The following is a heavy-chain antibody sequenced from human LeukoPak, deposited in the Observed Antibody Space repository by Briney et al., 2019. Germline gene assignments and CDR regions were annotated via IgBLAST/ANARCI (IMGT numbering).Heavy chain of an antibody. CDR1: GFTFSSYS. CDR3: ARGLDPGIAEYYFDY. V-gene: IGHV3-21*01. D-gene: IGHD3-10*01. CDR2: ISSSSSYI. J-gene: IGHJ4*02. Sequence: PGGSLRLSCAASGFTFSSYSMNWVRQAPGKGLEWVSSISSSSSYIYYADSVKGRFTISRDNAKNSLYLQMNSLRAEDTAVHYCARGLDPGIAEYYFDYWGQGTLVTVSS.